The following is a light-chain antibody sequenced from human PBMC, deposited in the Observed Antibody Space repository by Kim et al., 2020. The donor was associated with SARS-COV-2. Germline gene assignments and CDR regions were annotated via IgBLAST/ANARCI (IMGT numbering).Light chain of an antibody. Sequence: QSVLTQPPSASGTPGQRVAISCSGSTSNIESETVNWYQHFPGTAPKLLIHTNDQRPSGVPDRFSASKSGTSASLAISGLQSEDGADYYCAAWDDSLHVWVFGGGTKLTVL. J-gene: IGLJ3*02. CDR3: AAWDDSLHVWV. CDR2: TND. CDR1: TSNIESET. V-gene: IGLV1-44*01.